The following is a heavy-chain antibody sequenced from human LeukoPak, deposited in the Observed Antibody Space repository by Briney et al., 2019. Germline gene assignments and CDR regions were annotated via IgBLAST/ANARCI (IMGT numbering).Heavy chain of an antibody. CDR1: GFTVSSNY. CDR2: ITTSSSYI. D-gene: IGHD3-22*01. J-gene: IGHJ4*02. CDR3: ARGQIYYDSSGFDY. V-gene: IGHV3-21*01. Sequence: AGGSLRLSCAASGFTVSSNYMSWVRQAPGKGLEWVSSITTSSSYIYYADSMKGRFTVSRDNAKNSLYLQMSSLRAEDTAVYYCARGQIYYDSSGFDYWGQGTLVTVSS.